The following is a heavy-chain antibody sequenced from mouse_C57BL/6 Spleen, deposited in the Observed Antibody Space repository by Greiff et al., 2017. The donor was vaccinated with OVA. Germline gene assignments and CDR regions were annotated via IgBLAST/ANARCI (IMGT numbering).Heavy chain of an antibody. CDR2: INPSNGGT. J-gene: IGHJ1*03. Sequence: QQPGTELVKPGASVKLSCKASGYTFTSYWMHWVKQRPGQGLEWIGNINPSNGGTNYNETFKSKATLTVDKSSSTAYMQLSSLTSEDSAVYYCARFRYDYDGGYFDVWGTGTTVTVSS. CDR3: ARFRYDYDGGYFDV. V-gene: IGHV1-53*01. CDR1: GYTFTSYW. D-gene: IGHD2-4*01.